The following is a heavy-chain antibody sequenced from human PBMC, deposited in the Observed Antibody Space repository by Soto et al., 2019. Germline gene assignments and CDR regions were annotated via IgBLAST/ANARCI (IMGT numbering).Heavy chain of an antibody. D-gene: IGHD4-17*01. J-gene: IGHJ6*02. V-gene: IGHV4-30-2*01. CDR1: GGSISSGGYS. CDR3: ARLSTTVTTSNYYGMDV. CDR2: IYHSGST. Sequence: TLSLTCPVSGGSISSGGYSWSWIRQPPGKGPEWIGYIYHSGSTYYNPSLKSRVTISVDRAKNQFSLKLSSVTAADTAVYYCARLSTTVTTSNYYGMDVWGQGTTVTVSS.